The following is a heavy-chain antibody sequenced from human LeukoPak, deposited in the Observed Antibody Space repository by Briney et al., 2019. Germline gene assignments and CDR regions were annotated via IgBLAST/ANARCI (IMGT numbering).Heavy chain of an antibody. Sequence: GGSLRLSCAASGFTFSSYWMSWVRQAPGKGLEWVANIKQDGSEKYYVDSVKGRFTISRDNAKNSLYLQMNSLRAEDTAVYYCARDKYYYDSSGYFNYYYYYMDVWGKGTTVTVSS. CDR1: GFTFSSYW. J-gene: IGHJ6*03. CDR2: IKQDGSEK. D-gene: IGHD3-22*01. V-gene: IGHV3-7*01. CDR3: ARDKYYYDSSGYFNYYYYYMDV.